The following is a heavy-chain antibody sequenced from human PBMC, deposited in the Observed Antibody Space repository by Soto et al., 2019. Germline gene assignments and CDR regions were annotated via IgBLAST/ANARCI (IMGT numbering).Heavy chain of an antibody. CDR3: VKGTTIFGEYYYYGMDV. CDR1: GFTFSSYA. CDR2: ISSNGGST. Sequence: GGSLRLSCSASGFTFSSYAMHWVRQAPGKGLEYVSAISSNGGSTYYADSVKGRFTISRDNSKNTLYLQMSSLRAEDTAVYYCVKGTTIFGEYYYYGMDVWGQGTTVTVSS. J-gene: IGHJ6*02. V-gene: IGHV3-64D*06. D-gene: IGHD3-3*01.